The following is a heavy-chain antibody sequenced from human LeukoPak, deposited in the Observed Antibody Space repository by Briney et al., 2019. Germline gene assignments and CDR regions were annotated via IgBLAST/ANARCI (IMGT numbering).Heavy chain of an antibody. J-gene: IGHJ4*02. CDR1: GFTFSSYA. V-gene: IGHV3-30-3*01. D-gene: IGHD3-22*01. CDR2: ISYDGSNK. CDR3: AREALIVVVD. Sequence: GGSLRLSCAASGFTFSSYAMHWVRQAPGKGLEWVAVISYDGSNKYYADSVKGRFTISRDNSKNTLYLQMNSLRAEDTAVYYCAREALIVVVDWGQGTLVTVSS.